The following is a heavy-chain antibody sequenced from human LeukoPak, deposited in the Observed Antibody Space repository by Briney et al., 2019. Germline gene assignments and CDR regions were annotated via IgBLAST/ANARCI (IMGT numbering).Heavy chain of an antibody. CDR1: GGSISSYY. Sequence: SETLSLTCTVSGGSISSYYWSWIRQPAGKGLEWIGRIYTSGSTNYNPSLKSRVTMSVDTSKNQFSLKLSSVTAADTAVYYCAGGKYYYDSSGYPVRYWYFDLWGRGTLVTVSS. J-gene: IGHJ2*01. CDR3: AGGKYYYDSSGYPVRYWYFDL. CDR2: IYTSGST. V-gene: IGHV4-4*07. D-gene: IGHD3-22*01.